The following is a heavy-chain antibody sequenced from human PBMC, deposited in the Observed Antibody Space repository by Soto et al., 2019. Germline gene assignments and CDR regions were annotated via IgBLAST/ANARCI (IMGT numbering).Heavy chain of an antibody. CDR3: ARGVNFYGSGSYGSEYWFDP. V-gene: IGHV4-30-2*01. CDR2: SFHNGNT. D-gene: IGHD3-10*01. CDR1: GVSITSGGHP. Sequence: QLQLQESGSGLVKPSQTLSLTCTVSGVSITSGGHPWNWIRQPPGKGLEWIGYSFHNGNTFYKPFFASRVSSTVARSKNQFSLKLTSVTAADTAIYFCARGVNFYGSGSYGSEYWFDPWGQGTLVTVSS. J-gene: IGHJ5*02.